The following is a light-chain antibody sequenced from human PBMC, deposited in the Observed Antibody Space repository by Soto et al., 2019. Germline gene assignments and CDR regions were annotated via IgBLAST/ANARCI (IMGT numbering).Light chain of an antibody. CDR2: DAS. Sequence: EIEMTQSPATLSVSPGERATLSCRSSQSVGRKLAWYQQKPGQAPRLLIYDASNRAMGVPARFSGSGSGTEFPLTISSLQSEDVSVYPCQQYDICPPWPFGHGTKVEI. J-gene: IGKJ1*01. CDR3: QQYDICPPWP. CDR1: QSVGRK. V-gene: IGKV3-15*01.